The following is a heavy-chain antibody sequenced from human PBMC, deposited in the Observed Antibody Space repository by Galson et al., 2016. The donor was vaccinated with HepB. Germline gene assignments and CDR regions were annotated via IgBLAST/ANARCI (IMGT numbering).Heavy chain of an antibody. Sequence: SLRLSCAASGFTFSNYAMSWVRQAPGKGLEWVSSISSRISVISGSGDGTYYADSVKGRFTISRDNSQNTLYLQMNSLRAEETAISYGAKERAQGVLRYFDGQDKTEHMDFWGQGILVTVSS. V-gene: IGHV3-23*01. CDR2: ISGSGDGT. J-gene: IGHJ4*02. D-gene: IGHD3-9*01. CDR3: AKERAQGVLRYFDGQDKTEHMDF. CDR1: GFTFSNYA.